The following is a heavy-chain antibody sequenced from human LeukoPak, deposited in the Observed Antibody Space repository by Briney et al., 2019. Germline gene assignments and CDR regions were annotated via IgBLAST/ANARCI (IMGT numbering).Heavy chain of an antibody. CDR2: ISSSSTTI. J-gene: IGHJ4*02. D-gene: IGHD3-22*01. Sequence: GGSLRLSCAASGFTFSSYSMMWVRQAPGKGLEWVSYISSSSTTIHYADSVKGRFTISRDNAKNSVYLQMNSLRAEDTAVYYCARRSYYAGRGYYFDSWGQGTLVTVSS. CDR3: ARRSYYAGRGYYFDS. CDR1: GFTFSSYS. V-gene: IGHV3-48*01.